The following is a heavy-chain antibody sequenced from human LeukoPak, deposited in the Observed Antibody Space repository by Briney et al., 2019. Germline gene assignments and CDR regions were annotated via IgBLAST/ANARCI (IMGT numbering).Heavy chain of an antibody. Sequence: GGSLRPSCAASGFTFSSYAMHWVRQAPGKGLEWVAVISYDGSNKYYADSVKGRFTISRDNSKNTLYLQMNSLRAEDTAVYYCARDLEGGATPFDYWGQGTLVTVSS. CDR2: ISYDGSNK. J-gene: IGHJ4*02. V-gene: IGHV3-30-3*01. CDR3: ARDLEGGATPFDY. CDR1: GFTFSSYA. D-gene: IGHD1-26*01.